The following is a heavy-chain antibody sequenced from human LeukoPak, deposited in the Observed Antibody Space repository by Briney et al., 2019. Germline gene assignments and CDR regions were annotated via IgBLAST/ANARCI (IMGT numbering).Heavy chain of an antibody. D-gene: IGHD4-11*01. CDR2: SDGSSA. V-gene: IGHV3-74*01. J-gene: IGHJ4*02. CDR1: GFTFSSYA. Sequence: PGGSLRLSCAASGFTFSSYAMSWVRQAPGKGLEWVSRSDGSSATFADSVRGRFTVSRDNAKNTLYLQMNSLRAEDTAVYYCARDDYNRLWGQGTLVTVSS. CDR3: ARDDYNRL.